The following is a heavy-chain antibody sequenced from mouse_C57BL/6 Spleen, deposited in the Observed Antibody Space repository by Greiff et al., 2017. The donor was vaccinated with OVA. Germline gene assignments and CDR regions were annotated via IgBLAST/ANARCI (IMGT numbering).Heavy chain of an antibody. J-gene: IGHJ4*01. CDR3: TGGGWKGYAMDY. Sequence: VQLKESGGGLVQPGGSMKLSCVASGFTFSNYWMNWVRQSPEKGLEWVAQIRLKSDNYATHYAESVKGRFTISRDDSKSSVYLQMNNLRAEDTGIYYCTGGGWKGYAMDYWGQGTSVTVSS. CDR2: IRLKSDNYAT. D-gene: IGHD1-1*02. CDR1: GFTFSNYW. V-gene: IGHV6-3*01.